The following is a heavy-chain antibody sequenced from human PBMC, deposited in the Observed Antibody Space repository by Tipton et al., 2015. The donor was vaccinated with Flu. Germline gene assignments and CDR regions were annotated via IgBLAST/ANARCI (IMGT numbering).Heavy chain of an antibody. J-gene: IGHJ3*02. CDR2: ISSNGGST. D-gene: IGHD6-19*01. CDR3: VRAKYSAVAVPDAFDI. CDR1: GFTFSSYA. V-gene: IGHV3-64*01. Sequence: GSLRLSCAASGFTFSSYAMHWVRQAPGKGLEYVSAISSNGGSTYYANSVKGRFTISRDNSKNTLYLQMGSLRAEDMAVYYCVRAKYSAVAVPDAFDIWGQGTMVTVSS.